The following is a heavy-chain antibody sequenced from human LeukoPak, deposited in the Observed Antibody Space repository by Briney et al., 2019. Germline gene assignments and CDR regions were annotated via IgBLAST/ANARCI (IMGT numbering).Heavy chain of an antibody. CDR1: GGSISSSSYY. V-gene: IGHV4-39*01. D-gene: IGHD2-2*01. CDR2: IYYSGST. J-gene: IGHJ2*01. CDR3: ARVVPAAKVIDL. Sequence: PSETLSLTCTVSGGSISSSSYYWGWIRQPPGKGLEWIGSIYYSGSTYYNPSLKSRVTISVDTSKNQFSLKLSSVTAADTAVYYCARVVPAAKVIDLWGRGTLVTVSS.